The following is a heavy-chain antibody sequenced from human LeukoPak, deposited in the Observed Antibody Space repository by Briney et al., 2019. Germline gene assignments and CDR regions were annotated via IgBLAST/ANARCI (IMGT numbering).Heavy chain of an antibody. CDR3: ARVAYSSNWYIDY. Sequence: GGSQTLFCAASGFSFCSYWMHWVRQAPGKGLVWDSRLNTDGSSTNYAGPMQGRLTISRDNAKNTMYLQMSSLRAEDTAIYYCARVAYSSNWYIDYWGKRTLHPVSS. J-gene: IGHJ4*02. CDR2: LNTDGSST. CDR1: GFSFCSYW. D-gene: IGHD6-13*01. V-gene: IGHV3-74*01.